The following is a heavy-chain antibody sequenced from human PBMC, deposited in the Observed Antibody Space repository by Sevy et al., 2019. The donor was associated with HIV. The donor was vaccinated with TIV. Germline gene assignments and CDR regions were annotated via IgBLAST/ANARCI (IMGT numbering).Heavy chain of an antibody. CDR2: INWNSRRI. CDR3: SKGYKYDRSAYAHLNYFEH. CDR1: GFTFGDYA. J-gene: IGHJ4*02. V-gene: IGHV3-9*01. D-gene: IGHD3-22*01. Sequence: GGSLRLSCAASGFTFGDYAMHWVRQAPGKGLEWVSSINWNSRRIDYADSVKGRFTISRENAENSLYLQMNSLRVEDTALYYCSKGYKYDRSAYAHLNYFEHWGQGTLVTVSS.